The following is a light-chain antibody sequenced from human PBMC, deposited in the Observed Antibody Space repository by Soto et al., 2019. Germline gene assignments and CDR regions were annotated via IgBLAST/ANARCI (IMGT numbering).Light chain of an antibody. V-gene: IGLV1-47*01. CDR3: AAWDDSLSGPWV. CDR1: SSNIGSNY. CDR2: RNN. J-gene: IGLJ3*02. Sequence: VLTQPPSASGTPGQRVTISCSGSSSNIGSNYVYWYQQLPGTAPKLLIYRNNQRPSGVPDRFSGSKSGTSASLAISGLRSEDEADYYCAAWDDSLSGPWVFGGGTKLTVL.